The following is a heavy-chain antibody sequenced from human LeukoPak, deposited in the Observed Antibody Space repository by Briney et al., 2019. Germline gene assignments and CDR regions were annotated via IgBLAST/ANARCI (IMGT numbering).Heavy chain of an antibody. CDR3: ARDLGSPAGVDY. D-gene: IGHD1-26*01. Sequence: GGSLRLSCAASGFTVSSNYMSWVRQAPGKGLEWVSVIYSGGSTYYADSVEGRFTISRDNSKNTLYLQMNSLRAEDTAVYYCARDLGSPAGVDYWGQGTLVTVSS. CDR1: GFTVSSNY. CDR2: IYSGGST. J-gene: IGHJ4*02. V-gene: IGHV3-66*02.